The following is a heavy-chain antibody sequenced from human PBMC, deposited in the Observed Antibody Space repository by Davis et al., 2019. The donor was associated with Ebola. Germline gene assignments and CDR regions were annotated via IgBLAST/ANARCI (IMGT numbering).Heavy chain of an antibody. CDR3: ARQEGYCISTSCPNWFDP. V-gene: IGHV5-51*01. J-gene: IGHJ5*02. CDR1: GYSFSSYW. Sequence: PGGSLRLSCNGSGYSFSSYWIAWVRQMPGKGLEWMGIIYPGDSGTRYSPSFQGQVTIPADKSTNTAYLQWSSLQAADTAMYYCARQEGYCISTSCPNWFDPWGQGTLVTVSS. D-gene: IGHD2-2*01. CDR2: IYPGDSGT.